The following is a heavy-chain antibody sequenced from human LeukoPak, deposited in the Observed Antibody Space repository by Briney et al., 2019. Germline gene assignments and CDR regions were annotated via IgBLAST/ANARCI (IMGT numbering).Heavy chain of an antibody. CDR3: ARFYYCSGSYVSNFDY. D-gene: IGHD3-10*01. J-gene: IGHJ4*02. CDR1: GVSVTTGYYY. Sequence: KSSETLSLTCTVSGVSVTTGYYYWGWLRQPQGKALEGIVRFYYSGSTYYDPAVQSRVTISVDTSKTQFSLRLNSVTAADTAVYYCARFYYCSGSYVSNFDYWGQGTLVTVSS. CDR2: FYYSGST. V-gene: IGHV4-39*01.